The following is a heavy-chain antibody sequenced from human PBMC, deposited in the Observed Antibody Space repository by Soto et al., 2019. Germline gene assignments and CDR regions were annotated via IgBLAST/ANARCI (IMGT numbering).Heavy chain of an antibody. CDR2: INSDGSST. Sequence: GGSLRLSCAASGFTFSSCWIHWVRQAQGKGLVWVSRINSDGSSTSYANSVKGRFTISRDNAKNTLYLQMNSLRAEDTAVYYCASSQQCLVLPGNSPGDYWGQGTLVTVSS. CDR3: ASSQQCLVLPGNSPGDY. D-gene: IGHD6-19*01. J-gene: IGHJ4*02. V-gene: IGHV3-74*01. CDR1: GFTFSSCW.